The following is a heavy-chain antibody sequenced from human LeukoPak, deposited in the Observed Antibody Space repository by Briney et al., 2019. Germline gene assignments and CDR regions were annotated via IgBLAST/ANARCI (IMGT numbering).Heavy chain of an antibody. CDR1: GFTFSSYS. CDR3: AREGVEAAGDY. V-gene: IGHV3-21*01. CDR2: ISSSSSYI. Sequence: GGSLRLSWAASGFTFSSYSMNWVRQAPGKGLEWVSSISSSSSYIYYADSVKGRFTISRDNAKNSLYLQMNSLRAEDTAVYYCAREGVEAAGDYWGQGTLVTVSS. D-gene: IGHD6-13*01. J-gene: IGHJ4*02.